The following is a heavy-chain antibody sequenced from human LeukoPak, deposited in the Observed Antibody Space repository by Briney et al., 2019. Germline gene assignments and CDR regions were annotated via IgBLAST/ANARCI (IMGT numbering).Heavy chain of an antibody. Sequence: ASVKVSCKASGYTFSSYDINWVRQALGQGLEWMGIINPSGGSTSYAQKFQGRVTMTRDTSTSTVYMELSSLRSEDTAVYYCARDRSRYCSGGSCYRDYYYMDVGGKGTTVTISS. CDR2: INPSGGST. CDR1: GYTFSSYD. J-gene: IGHJ6*03. CDR3: ARDRSRYCSGGSCYRDYYYMDV. D-gene: IGHD2-15*01. V-gene: IGHV1-46*01.